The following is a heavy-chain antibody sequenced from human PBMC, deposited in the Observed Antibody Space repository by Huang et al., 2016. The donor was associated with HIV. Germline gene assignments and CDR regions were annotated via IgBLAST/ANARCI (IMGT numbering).Heavy chain of an antibody. D-gene: IGHD3-10*01. J-gene: IGHJ6*02. Sequence: EVQLVQSGAEVKKPGESRKISCKCSGYRFRSNWIGWVRHMPGKGLEWMGNIYRGDSDTRYGPSFQGQVTISSDKSINTAYLQWSSLKASDTAMYYCARLIGSPSFYYGLDVWGQGTTVTVSS. CDR3: ARLIGSPSFYYGLDV. CDR2: IYRGDSDT. CDR1: GYRFRSNW. V-gene: IGHV5-51*01.